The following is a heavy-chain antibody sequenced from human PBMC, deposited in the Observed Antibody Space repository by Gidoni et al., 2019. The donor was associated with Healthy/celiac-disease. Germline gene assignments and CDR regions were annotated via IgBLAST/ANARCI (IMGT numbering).Heavy chain of an antibody. CDR3: ASPSGYSSDMDV. CDR1: GYTFTSYY. J-gene: IGHJ6*02. Sequence: QVQLVQSVAEVKKPGASVQVSCMASGYTFTSYYMHWLRQAPGQGLEWMGIINPSGGSTSYAQKFQGGVTMTRDTSTSTVYMELSSLRSEDTAVYYCASPSGYSSDMDVWGQGTTVTVSS. CDR2: INPSGGST. D-gene: IGHD6-19*01. V-gene: IGHV1-46*01.